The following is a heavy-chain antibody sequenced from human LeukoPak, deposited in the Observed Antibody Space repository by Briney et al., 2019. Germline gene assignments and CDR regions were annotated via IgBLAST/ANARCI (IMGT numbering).Heavy chain of an antibody. CDR3: ARRTDSSNWYAAFDI. Sequence: ASVKVSCKASGYTFTNYDINWVRQATGQGLEWMGWMNPNSGDTGYAQEFQGRVTMTRSISISTAYMELSSLTSVDTAVYYCARRTDSSNWYAAFDIWGQGTLVTVSS. CDR1: GYTFTNYD. CDR2: MNPNSGDT. J-gene: IGHJ3*02. V-gene: IGHV1-8*02. D-gene: IGHD6-13*01.